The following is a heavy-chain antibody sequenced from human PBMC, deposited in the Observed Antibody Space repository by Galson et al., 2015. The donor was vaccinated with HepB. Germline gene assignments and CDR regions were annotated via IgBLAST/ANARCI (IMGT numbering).Heavy chain of an antibody. CDR2: IIPIFGTA. CDR3: ASETYDFWSGYSQVGDAFDI. D-gene: IGHD3-3*01. CDR1: GGTFSSYA. Sequence: SVKVSCKASGGTFSSYAISWVRQAPGQGLEWMGGIIPIFGTANYAQKFQGRVTITADESTSTAYMELSSLRSEDTAVYYCASETYDFWSGYSQVGDAFDIWGQGTMVTVSS. V-gene: IGHV1-69*13. J-gene: IGHJ3*02.